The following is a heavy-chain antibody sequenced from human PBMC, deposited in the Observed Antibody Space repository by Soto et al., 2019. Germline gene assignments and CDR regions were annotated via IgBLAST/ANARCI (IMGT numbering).Heavy chain of an antibody. V-gene: IGHV3-72*01. D-gene: IGHD5-18*01. CDR2: SRNRTRSYST. J-gene: IGHJ4*02. CDR1: GFTFSDHY. CDR3: ARGLPDFDY. Sequence: EVQLVESGGGLVQPGGSLRLSCAASGFTFSDHYMDWVRQAPGKGLEWVARSRNRTRSYSTDYAASVRGRFTISRDDSKSSVYLQMNSLKTEDTAVYYCARGLPDFDYCGQGILVTVSS.